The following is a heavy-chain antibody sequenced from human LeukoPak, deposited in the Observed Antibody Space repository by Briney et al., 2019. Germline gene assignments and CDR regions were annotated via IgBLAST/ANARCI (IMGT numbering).Heavy chain of an antibody. D-gene: IGHD4-17*01. CDR1: GFTLSSNY. CDR3: ARDAPGYGDYAYY. CDR2: IYSGGRT. Sequence: GGSLRLSCAASGFTLSSNYMSWVRQAPGEGVEWGSVIYSGGRTYYRDSVKGRFTISRDNSKTTLYLQMNSLRAEDTAVYYCARDAPGYGDYAYYWGQGPLVTVSS. V-gene: IGHV3-66*02. J-gene: IGHJ4*02.